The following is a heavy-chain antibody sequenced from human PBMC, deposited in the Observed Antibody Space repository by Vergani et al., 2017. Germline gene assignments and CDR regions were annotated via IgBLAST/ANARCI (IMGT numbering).Heavy chain of an antibody. J-gene: IGHJ4*02. V-gene: IGHV3-30*02. CDR2: IRYDGSNK. D-gene: IGHD6-13*01. Sequence: QVQLVESGGGVVQPGGSLRLSCAASGFTFSSYGMHWVRQAPGKGLEWVAFIRYDGSNKYYADSVKGRFTISRDNSKNTLYLQMNSLRAEDTAVYYCAKALIGSSWSNFDYWGQGTLVTVYS. CDR3: AKALIGSSWSNFDY. CDR1: GFTFSSYG.